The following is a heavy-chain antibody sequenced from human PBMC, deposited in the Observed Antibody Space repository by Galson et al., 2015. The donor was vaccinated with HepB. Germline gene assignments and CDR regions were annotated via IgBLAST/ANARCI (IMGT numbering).Heavy chain of an antibody. V-gene: IGHV5-51*01. CDR2: IYPGDSDT. Sequence: QSGAEVKKPGESLKISCKGSGYSFTSYWIGWVRQMPGKGLEWMGIIYPGDSDTRYSPPFQGQVTISADKSISTAYLQWSSLKASDTAMYYCARLGDYCSGGSCLDAFDIWGQGTMVTVSS. CDR1: GYSFTSYW. CDR3: ARLGDYCSGGSCLDAFDI. J-gene: IGHJ3*02. D-gene: IGHD2-15*01.